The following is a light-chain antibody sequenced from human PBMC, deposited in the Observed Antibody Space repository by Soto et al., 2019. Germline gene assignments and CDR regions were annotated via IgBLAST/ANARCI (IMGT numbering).Light chain of an antibody. CDR2: DAS. CDR1: QSVSSY. J-gene: IGKJ2*01. CDR3: QKRSNFYT. Sequence: EIVLTQSPATLSLSPGERATLSCRASQSVSSYLAWYQQKPGQAPRLLIYDASSRATGIPARFSGSGSVTDFTLTISSLDPEYLPVYYSQKRSNFYTFGQGTKLQIK. V-gene: IGKV3-11*01.